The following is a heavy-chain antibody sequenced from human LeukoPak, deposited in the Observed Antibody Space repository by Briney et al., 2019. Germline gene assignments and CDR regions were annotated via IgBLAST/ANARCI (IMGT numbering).Heavy chain of an antibody. CDR2: IRSNSDGGTI. CDR1: VFSFYNAW. V-gene: IGHV3-15*07. CDR3: ATDFYDST. D-gene: IGHD3-22*01. J-gene: IGHJ5*02. Sequence: GGSLRLSCATSVFSFYNAWMNWVRQAPGNGQEWVGRIRSNSDGGTIDYAAPVKGRFTLSRDDSKDTLYLQMNSLQTEDTAVYYCATDFYDSTWGQGTLVTVSS.